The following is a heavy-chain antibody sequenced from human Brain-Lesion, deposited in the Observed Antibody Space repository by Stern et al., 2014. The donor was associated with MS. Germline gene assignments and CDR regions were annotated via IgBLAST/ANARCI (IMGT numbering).Heavy chain of an antibody. CDR1: GFTYTDYW. D-gene: IGHD1-1*01. Sequence: VQLVASGGGLVQPGGSLRLSCAASGFTYTDYWMRWVSQAPGKGPEWVAVITKDGNHKYYAGSVKDRFTISRDNSKNTLYLQMNSLRVEDTAVYYCAKHLAERPFDYWGQGTLVTVSS. V-gene: IGHV3-30*18. CDR2: ITKDGNHK. J-gene: IGHJ4*02. CDR3: AKHLAERPFDY.